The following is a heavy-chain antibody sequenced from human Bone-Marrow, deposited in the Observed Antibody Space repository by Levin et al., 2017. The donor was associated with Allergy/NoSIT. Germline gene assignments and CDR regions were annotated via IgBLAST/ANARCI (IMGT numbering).Heavy chain of an antibody. D-gene: IGHD3-16*01. CDR1: GFTFSSYG. CDR3: VRDFGSSGELLNGFDI. V-gene: IGHV3-33*01. J-gene: IGHJ3*02. Sequence: SGGSLRLSCAASGFTFSSYGMHWVRQAPGKGLEWVAVIWYDGSNKNHAESVKGRLTISRDNSENTLFLQMNSLRAEDTAVYYCVRDFGSSGELLNGFDIWGQGTMVTVSS. CDR2: IWYDGSNK.